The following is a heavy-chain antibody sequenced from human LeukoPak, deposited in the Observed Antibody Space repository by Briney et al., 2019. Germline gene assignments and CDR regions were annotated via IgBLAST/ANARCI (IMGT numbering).Heavy chain of an antibody. CDR3: ARDRGAAAGAEDY. J-gene: IGHJ4*02. D-gene: IGHD6-13*01. Sequence: GGSLRLSCAASGFTFSNAWMSWVRQAPGKGLEWVSYISSGSSTIYYADSVRGRFTISRDNANNSLFLQMNSLRAEDTGIYYCARDRGAAAGAEDYWGQGTLVVVSS. V-gene: IGHV3-48*04. CDR2: ISSGSSTI. CDR1: GFTFSNAW.